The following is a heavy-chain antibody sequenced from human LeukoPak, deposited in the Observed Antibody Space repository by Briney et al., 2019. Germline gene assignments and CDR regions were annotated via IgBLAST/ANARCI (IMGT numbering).Heavy chain of an antibody. D-gene: IGHD3-10*01. CDR1: GXTFSDAW. Sequence: GGALRLSCAGSGXTFSDAWVSWVRQAPGKGREWVGRIQSKTDGGTIDYAAPVKGRFIISRDDSKDTLYLQMNSLKAEDTGVYYCTNWYYYGSGSYFLYWGRGTLVTVSS. V-gene: IGHV3-15*01. CDR2: IQSKTDGGTI. CDR3: TNWYYYGSGSYFLY. J-gene: IGHJ4*02.